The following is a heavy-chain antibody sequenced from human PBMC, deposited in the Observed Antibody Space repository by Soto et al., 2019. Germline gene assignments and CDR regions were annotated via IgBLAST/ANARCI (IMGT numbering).Heavy chain of an antibody. V-gene: IGHV1-69*12. CDR2: VSPIFGAP. CDR1: GGTFSSYS. Sequence: QVQLVQSGAEVKKPGSSVKVSCKASGGTFSSYSFSWVRQAPGQGLEWMGGVSPIFGAPNYAQNFLDRVTITADEFTSTVYLELSSLRSEDTAVYYCARGVTSGSFPPFDRWGQGTLVTVSS. J-gene: IGHJ4*02. D-gene: IGHD1-26*01. CDR3: ARGVTSGSFPPFDR.